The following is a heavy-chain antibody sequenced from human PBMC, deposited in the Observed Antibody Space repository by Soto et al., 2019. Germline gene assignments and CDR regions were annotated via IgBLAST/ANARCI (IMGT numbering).Heavy chain of an antibody. CDR3: ARHRGQDIVVVPAAHIYYYYYYMDV. D-gene: IGHD2-2*01. J-gene: IGHJ6*03. V-gene: IGHV4-39*01. CDR1: GGSISSSSYY. Sequence: SETLSLTCTVSGGSISSSSYYWGWIRQPPGKGLEWIGSIYYSGSTYYNPSLKSRVTISVDTSKNQFSLKLSSVTAADTAVYYCARHRGQDIVVVPAAHIYYYYYYMDVWGKGTTVTVSS. CDR2: IYYSGST.